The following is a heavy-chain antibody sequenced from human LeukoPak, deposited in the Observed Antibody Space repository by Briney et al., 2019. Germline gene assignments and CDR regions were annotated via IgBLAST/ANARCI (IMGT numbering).Heavy chain of an antibody. CDR2: TIPIFGTA. Sequence: ASVKVSCKASGGTFSSYAISWVRQAPGQGLEWMGGTIPIFGTANYAQKFQGRVTITADESTSTAYMELSSLRSEDTAVYYCARDKEEDTAMVNYYGMDVWGQGTTVTVSS. CDR3: ARDKEEDTAMVNYYGMDV. D-gene: IGHD5-18*01. CDR1: GGTFSSYA. J-gene: IGHJ6*02. V-gene: IGHV1-69*13.